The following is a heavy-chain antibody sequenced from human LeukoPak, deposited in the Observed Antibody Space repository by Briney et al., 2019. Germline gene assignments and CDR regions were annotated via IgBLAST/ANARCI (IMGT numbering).Heavy chain of an antibody. CDR3: ASGVTMVRGVITDY. V-gene: IGHV1-69*05. D-gene: IGHD3-10*01. J-gene: IGHJ4*02. Sequence: SSVKVSCKASGGTFSSYAISWVRQAPGQGLEWMGGIIPIFGTANYAHKFQGRGTITTGEAASTAYMELSSLRSEDTAVYYCASGVTMVRGVITDYWGQGTLVTVSS. CDR1: GGTFSSYA. CDR2: IIPIFGTA.